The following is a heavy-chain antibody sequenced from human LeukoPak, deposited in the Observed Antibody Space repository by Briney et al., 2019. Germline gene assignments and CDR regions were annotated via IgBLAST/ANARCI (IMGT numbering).Heavy chain of an antibody. CDR2: IYPGDSDT. D-gene: IGHD6-13*01. J-gene: IGHJ1*01. V-gene: IGHV5-51*01. CDR1: GYSFSSYW. CDR3: ARRAIAAAGVAEYFQH. Sequence: GESLKISCKGSGYSFSSYWIGWVRRMPGKGLEWMGIIYPGDSDTRYSPSFQGQVTISADKSISTAYLQWSSLKASDTAMYYCARRAIAAAGVAEYFQHWGQGTLVTVSS.